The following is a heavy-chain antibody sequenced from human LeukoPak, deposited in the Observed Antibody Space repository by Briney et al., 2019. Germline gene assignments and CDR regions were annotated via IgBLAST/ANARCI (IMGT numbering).Heavy chain of an antibody. V-gene: IGHV1-69*01. D-gene: IGHD3-10*01. CDR1: RGTFSSYA. CDR3: ARDDHGSGSYSANHYFDY. CDR2: IIPIFGTA. J-gene: IGHJ4*02. Sequence: GASVKVSCKASRGTFSSYAISWVRQAPGQGLEWMGGIIPIFGTANYAQKFQGRVTITADESTSTAYMELSSLRSEDTAVYYCARDDHGSGSYSANHYFDYWGQGTLVTVSS.